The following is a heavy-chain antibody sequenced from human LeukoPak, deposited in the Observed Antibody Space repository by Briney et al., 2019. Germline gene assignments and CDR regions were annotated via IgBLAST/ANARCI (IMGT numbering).Heavy chain of an antibody. J-gene: IGHJ4*02. CDR3: AKQHIRELLSYFDY. D-gene: IGHD4-23*01. Sequence: GGSLRLSCAASGFTFSSYAMSWVRQAPGKGLEWVSGISGSGGSTYYADSVKGRFTISRDNSKNTLYLQMNSLRAEDTAVYYCAKQHIRELLSYFDYWGQGTLVTVSS. CDR1: GFTFSSYA. CDR2: ISGSGGST. V-gene: IGHV3-23*01.